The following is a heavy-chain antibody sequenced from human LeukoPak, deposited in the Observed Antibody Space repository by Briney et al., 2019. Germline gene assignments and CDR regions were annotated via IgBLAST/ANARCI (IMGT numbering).Heavy chain of an antibody. D-gene: IGHD2-2*01. CDR1: GDSVSSDSVT. V-gene: IGHV6-1*01. J-gene: IGHJ5*02. CDR2: TYYRSTWYN. CDR3: ARRLTQYDCFDP. Sequence: SQTLSLTCAISGDSVSSDSVTWNWIRQSPSRGLEWLVRTYYRSTWYNDYAVSVRGRITVNPDTSKNQFSLHLNSVTPEDTAVYYCARRLTQYDCFDPWGQGILVTVSS.